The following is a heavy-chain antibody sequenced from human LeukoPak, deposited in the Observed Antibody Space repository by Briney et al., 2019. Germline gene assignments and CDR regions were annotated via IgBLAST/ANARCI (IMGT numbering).Heavy chain of an antibody. D-gene: IGHD6-19*01. CDR2: INPNSGGT. CDR3: ARADSSGWWAAFDI. Sequence: ASVKVSCKASGGTFSSYAISWVRQAPGQGLEWMGWINPNSGGTNYAQKFQGRVTMTRDTSISTAYMELSRLRSDDTAVYYCARADSSGWWAAFDIWGQGTMVTVSS. J-gene: IGHJ3*02. CDR1: GGTFSSYA. V-gene: IGHV1-2*02.